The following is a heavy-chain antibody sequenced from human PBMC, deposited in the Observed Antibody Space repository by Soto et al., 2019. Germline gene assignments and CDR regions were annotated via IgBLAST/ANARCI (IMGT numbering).Heavy chain of an antibody. Sequence: PGESLKISCNGSGYSFTIYWIGWVRQMPGKGLEWMGIIYPGDSDTRYSPSFQGQVTISADKSTSTAYLQWSSLKASDTAMYYCARSIVVVPAVNPYYFDYWGQGTLVTVSS. CDR2: IYPGDSDT. CDR1: GYSFTIYW. V-gene: IGHV5-51*01. J-gene: IGHJ4*02. CDR3: ARSIVVVPAVNPYYFDY. D-gene: IGHD2-2*01.